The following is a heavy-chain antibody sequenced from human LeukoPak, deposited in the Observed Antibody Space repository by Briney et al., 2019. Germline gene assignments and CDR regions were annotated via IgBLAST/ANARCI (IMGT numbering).Heavy chain of an antibody. V-gene: IGHV4-59*01. CDR3: ARGESSGSNWFDP. J-gene: IGHJ5*02. D-gene: IGHD3-22*01. Sequence: SETLSLTCTVSGGSISSYYWNWIRQPPGRGLDWIGYIYYSGSASYNPSLKSRVTISVDTSKNQFSLKLSSVTAADTAVYYCARGESSGSNWFDPWGQGTLVTVSS. CDR2: IYYSGSA. CDR1: GGSISSYY.